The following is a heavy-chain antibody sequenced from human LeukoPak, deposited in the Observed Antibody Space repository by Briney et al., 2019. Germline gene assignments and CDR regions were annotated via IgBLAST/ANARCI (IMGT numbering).Heavy chain of an antibody. J-gene: IGHJ4*02. CDR3: ARGRGLGVVSPYFDY. CDR2: ISGSGDST. CDR1: GFSFSSYA. Sequence: GGSLRLSCAASGFSFSSYAIHWVRQAPGKGLEWVSAISGSGDSTYYPDAVKGRFTISRDNSKNTLYLQMGSLRVEDTAVYYCARGRGLGVVSPYFDYWGQGTLVTVSS. D-gene: IGHD3-3*01. V-gene: IGHV3-23*01.